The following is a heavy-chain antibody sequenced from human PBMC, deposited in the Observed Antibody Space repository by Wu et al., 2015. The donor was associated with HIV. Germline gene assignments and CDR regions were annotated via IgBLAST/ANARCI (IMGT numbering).Heavy chain of an antibody. CDR1: GGTFSSYA. J-gene: IGHJ3*02. CDR2: IIPIFGTA. V-gene: IGHV1-69*13. D-gene: IGHD3-10*02. Sequence: QVQLVQSGAEVKKPGSSVKVSCKASGGTFSSYAISWVRQAPGQGLEWMGRIIPIFGTANYAQKFQGRVTITADESTSTAYMELSSLRSEDTAVYYCASYICSPEIRNRVSAFDYRGRRDNGHRLF. CDR3: ASYICSPEIRNRVSAFDY.